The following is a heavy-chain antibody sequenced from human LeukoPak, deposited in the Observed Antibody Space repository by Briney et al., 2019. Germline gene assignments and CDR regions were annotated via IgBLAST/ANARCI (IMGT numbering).Heavy chain of an antibody. D-gene: IGHD3-10*02. CDR1: GFTFSRYS. J-gene: IGHJ6*04. V-gene: IGHV3-48*04. Sequence: GGSLRLSCAASGFTFSRYSMNWVRQAPGKGLEWVAYISSSSSTIYYADSVKGRFTISRDNAKNSLYLQMNSLRAEDTAVYYCAELGITMIGGVWGKGTTVTISS. CDR2: ISSSSSTI. CDR3: AELGITMIGGV.